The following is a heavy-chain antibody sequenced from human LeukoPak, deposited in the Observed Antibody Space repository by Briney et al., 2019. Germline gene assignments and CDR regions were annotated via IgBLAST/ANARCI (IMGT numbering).Heavy chain of an antibody. Sequence: TGGSLRLSCSASGFFFSIYTMYWVRQAPGKGPEYVSTISGSGNGGSIYYADSVEGRFTISRDDSKSILYLQMNGLRSEDTAVYYCVKDFGRVRGTPDSWGQGTLVTVSS. CDR1: GFFFSIYT. CDR3: VKDFGRVRGTPDS. D-gene: IGHD3-16*01. V-gene: IGHV3-64D*06. J-gene: IGHJ4*02. CDR2: ISGSGNGGSI.